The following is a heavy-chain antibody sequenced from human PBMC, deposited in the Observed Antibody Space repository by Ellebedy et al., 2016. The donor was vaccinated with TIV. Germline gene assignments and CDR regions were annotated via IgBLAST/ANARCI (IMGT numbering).Heavy chain of an antibody. D-gene: IGHD1-26*01. V-gene: IGHV3-30-3*01. Sequence: GESLKISCVASGFTFSSYAMHWVRQAPGKGLEWVAVISYDGSNKYYADSVKGRFTISRDNSKNTLYLQMNSLRAEDTAVYYCARERGGSYSTDAFDIWGQGTMVTVSS. CDR2: ISYDGSNK. CDR1: GFTFSSYA. CDR3: ARERGGSYSTDAFDI. J-gene: IGHJ3*02.